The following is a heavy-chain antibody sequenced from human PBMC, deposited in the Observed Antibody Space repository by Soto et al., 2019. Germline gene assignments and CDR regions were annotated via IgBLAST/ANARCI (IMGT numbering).Heavy chain of an antibody. D-gene: IGHD3-3*01. V-gene: IGHV3-30-3*01. J-gene: IGHJ6*02. CDR1: GFTFSSYA. Sequence: LRLSCAASGFTFSSYAMHWVRQAPGKGLEWVAVISYDGSNKYYADSVKGRFTISRDNSKNTLYLQMNSLRAEDTAVYYCASARHVLRFLEWLSPDYYGMDVWGQGTTVTVSS. CDR2: ISYDGSNK. CDR3: ASARHVLRFLEWLSPDYYGMDV.